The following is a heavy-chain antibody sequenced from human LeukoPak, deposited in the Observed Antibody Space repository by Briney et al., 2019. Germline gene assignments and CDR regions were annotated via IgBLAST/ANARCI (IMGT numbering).Heavy chain of an antibody. CDR1: GYTFTSYY. CDR2: INPSGGST. CDR3: AREITVEAGDY. D-gene: IGHD6-19*01. Sequence: GASVKVSCKASGYTFTSYYMHWVRQAPGQGLEWMGIINPSGGSTSYAQKFQGRVTMTRDMSPSTVYMELSSLRSEDTAVYYCAREITVEAGDYWGQGTLVTVSS. J-gene: IGHJ4*02. V-gene: IGHV1-46*01.